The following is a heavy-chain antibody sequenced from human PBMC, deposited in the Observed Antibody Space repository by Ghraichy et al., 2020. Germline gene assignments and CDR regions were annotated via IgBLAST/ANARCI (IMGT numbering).Heavy chain of an antibody. J-gene: IGHJ4*02. Sequence: GESLNISCAASGFTVSSNYMSWVRQAPGKGLEWVSVIYSGGSTYYADSVKGRFTISRDNSKNTLYLQMNSLRAEDTAVYYCARVGLYVMATIEWGQGTLVTVSS. CDR2: IYSGGST. CDR3: ARVGLYVMATIE. CDR1: GFTVSSNY. V-gene: IGHV3-53*01. D-gene: IGHD5-12*01.